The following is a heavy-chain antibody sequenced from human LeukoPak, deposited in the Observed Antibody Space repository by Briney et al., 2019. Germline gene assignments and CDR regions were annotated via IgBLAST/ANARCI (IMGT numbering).Heavy chain of an antibody. Sequence: GESLRLSCAASGFTVNSDYMTWVRQAPGKGLEWVSAINSGGNTYYADSVKGRFTISRDNPKNTLYLQMSSLGPEDTAVYYCARDPVLPNGLHVWGQGTTVTVSS. CDR3: ARDPVLPNGLHV. V-gene: IGHV3-66*02. CDR1: GFTVNSDY. D-gene: IGHD4/OR15-4a*01. J-gene: IGHJ6*02. CDR2: INSGGNT.